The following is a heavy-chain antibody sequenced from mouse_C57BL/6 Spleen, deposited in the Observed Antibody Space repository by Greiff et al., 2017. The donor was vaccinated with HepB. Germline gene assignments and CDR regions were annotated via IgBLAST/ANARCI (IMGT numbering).Heavy chain of an antibody. Sequence: EVMLVESEGGLVQPGSSMKLSCTASGFTFSDYYMAWVRQVPEKGLEWVANINYDGSSTYYLDSLKSRFIISRDNAKNILYLQMSSLKSEDTATYYCAREGGSRDWYFDVWGTGTTVTVSS. J-gene: IGHJ1*03. CDR1: GFTFSDYY. V-gene: IGHV5-16*01. CDR3: AREGGSRDWYFDV. CDR2: INYDGSST.